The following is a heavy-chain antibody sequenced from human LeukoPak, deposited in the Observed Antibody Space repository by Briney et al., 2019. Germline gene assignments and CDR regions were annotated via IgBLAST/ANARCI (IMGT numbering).Heavy chain of an antibody. Sequence: KPGGSLRLSCAGSGFTFSAYNMNWVRQAPGKGLEWVSSISGSSTNIYYGDSVKGRFTISRDNAKNSLYLQMNSLRAEDTAVYYCARCYSGWSRIDSWGQGTLVTASS. D-gene: IGHD6-19*01. J-gene: IGHJ4*02. CDR3: ARCYSGWSRIDS. CDR2: ISGSSTNI. CDR1: GFTFSAYN. V-gene: IGHV3-21*01.